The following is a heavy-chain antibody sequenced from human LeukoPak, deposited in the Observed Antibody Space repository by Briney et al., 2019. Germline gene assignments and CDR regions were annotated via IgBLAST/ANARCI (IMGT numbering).Heavy chain of an antibody. CDR3: ARHDNTWDIDDIVVVPAAGSFDY. CDR1: GYSFTSYW. V-gene: IGHV5-51*01. Sequence: GESLNISCQGSGYSFTSYWIGWVRQLPGKGLEWLGIIYPGDSDTRYSPSFQAQVTISADKSISTAYLQWSSLKASDTAMYYCARHDNTWDIDDIVVVPAAGSFDYWGQGTLVTVSS. J-gene: IGHJ4*02. D-gene: IGHD2-2*01. CDR2: IYPGDSDT.